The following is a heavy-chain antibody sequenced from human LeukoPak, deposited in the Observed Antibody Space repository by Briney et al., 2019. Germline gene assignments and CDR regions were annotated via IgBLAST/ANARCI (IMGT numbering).Heavy chain of an antibody. CDR2: IYYSGTT. Sequence: NPSETLSLTCTVSGGSISSYDCNWVWIRQPPGKGLEWIGSIYYSGTTYYNPSLKSPVTISVDTSKRQFSLKVTSLTAADTAVYYCESGTDVDAFEIWGQGTMVTVSS. CDR1: GGSISSYDCN. CDR3: ESGTDVDAFEI. V-gene: IGHV4-39*01. J-gene: IGHJ3*02. D-gene: IGHD1-26*01.